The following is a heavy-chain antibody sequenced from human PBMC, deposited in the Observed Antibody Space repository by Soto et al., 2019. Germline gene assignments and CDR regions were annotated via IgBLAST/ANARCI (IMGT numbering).Heavy chain of an antibody. J-gene: IGHJ4*02. CDR3: ARGKYQLLWGDY. CDR1: GFTFSSYG. CDR2: ISYDGNNK. Sequence: QVQLVESGGGVVQPGRSLRLSCAASGFTFSSYGMHWVRQAPGKGLEWVAVISYDGNNKYYADSVKGRFTISRDNSKNTRYLQMNGRRAEDTAVYYCARGKYQLLWGDYWGQGTLVTVSS. D-gene: IGHD2-2*01. V-gene: IGHV3-30*03.